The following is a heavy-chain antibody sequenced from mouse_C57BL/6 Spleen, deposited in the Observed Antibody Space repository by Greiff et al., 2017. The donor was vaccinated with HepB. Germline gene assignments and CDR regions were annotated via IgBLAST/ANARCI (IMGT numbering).Heavy chain of an antibody. V-gene: IGHV1-26*01. CDR3: ARANPITTVVEAADAMDY. D-gene: IGHD1-1*01. CDR2: IHPKNGGT. CDR1: GYTFTDYY. J-gene: IGHJ4*01. Sequence: VQLQQSGPELVKPGASVKISCKASGYTFTDYYMNWVKQSHGKGLEWIGDIHPKNGGTSYNQKFKGKATLTVDTSSSTAYMELRSLTAEDSEVYYCARANPITTVVEAADAMDYWGQGTSVTVSS.